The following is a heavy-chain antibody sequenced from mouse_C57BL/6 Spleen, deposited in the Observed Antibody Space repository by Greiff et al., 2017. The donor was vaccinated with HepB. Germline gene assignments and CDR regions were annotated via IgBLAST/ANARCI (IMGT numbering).Heavy chain of an antibody. CDR1: GYAFSSSW. Sequence: VQLQQSGPELVKPGASVKISCKASGYAFSSSWMNWVKQRPGKGLEWIGRIYPGDGDTNYNGKFKGKATLTADKSSSTAYMQLSSLTSEDSAVYFCARGGSYGNYGFAYWGQGTLVTVSA. V-gene: IGHV1-82*01. J-gene: IGHJ3*01. CDR3: ARGGSYGNYGFAY. D-gene: IGHD2-1*01. CDR2: IYPGDGDT.